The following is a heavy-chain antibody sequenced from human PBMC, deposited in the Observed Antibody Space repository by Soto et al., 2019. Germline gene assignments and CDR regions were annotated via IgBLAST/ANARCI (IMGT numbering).Heavy chain of an antibody. J-gene: IGHJ4*02. D-gene: IGHD3-16*01. CDR2: ICYSGST. Sequence: QVQLLESGPGLVRPSQTLSLTCSVSGASISSAGSCWSWIRQHPGKGLGWIGHICYSGSTYYNPSLKSRLIISVDTSKNHFSLRLSSVTAADTAVYYCARGLGRLWGQGTLVIVSS. CDR1: GASISSAGSC. CDR3: ARGLGRL. V-gene: IGHV4-31*03.